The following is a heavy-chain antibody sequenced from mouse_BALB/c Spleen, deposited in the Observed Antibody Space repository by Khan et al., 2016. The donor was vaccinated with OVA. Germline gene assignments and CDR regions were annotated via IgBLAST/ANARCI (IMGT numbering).Heavy chain of an antibody. CDR1: GFAFSSYD. J-gene: IGHJ2*01. CDR2: ISTGGGST. Sequence: EVELVESGGGLVKPGGSLKLSCAASGFAFSSYDMSWVRQTPEKRLEWVAFISTGGGSTYYPDTVKGRFTISRDNAKNTLYLQMSSLKSEDTAMYDCARPHYYGRNYYFDYWGQGTTLTVSS. D-gene: IGHD1-1*01. V-gene: IGHV5-12-1*01. CDR3: ARPHYYGRNYYFDY.